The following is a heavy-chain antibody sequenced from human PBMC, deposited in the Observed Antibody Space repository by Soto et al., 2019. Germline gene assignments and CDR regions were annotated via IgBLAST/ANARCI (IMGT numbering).Heavy chain of an antibody. V-gene: IGHV4-34*01. J-gene: IGHJ6*02. Sequence: SETLSLTCAVYGGSFSGYYWSWIRQPPGKGLEWIGEINHSGSTNYNPSLKSRVTISVDTSKNQFSLKLSSVTAADTAVYYCARYREIAAAWSYYYYYGMDVWGQGTTVTVSS. CDR3: ARYREIAAAWSYYYYYGMDV. CDR1: GGSFSGYY. CDR2: INHSGST. D-gene: IGHD6-25*01.